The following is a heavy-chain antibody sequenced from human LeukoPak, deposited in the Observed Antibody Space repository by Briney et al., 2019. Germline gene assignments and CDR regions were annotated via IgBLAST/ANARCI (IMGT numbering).Heavy chain of an antibody. J-gene: IGHJ6*02. V-gene: IGHV3-7*01. CDR2: INQDGSDK. D-gene: IGHD3-10*01. CDR3: AWYGVTHGLDV. CDR1: GFSLSNYW. Sequence: AGGSLRLSCAASGFSLSNYWMSWVSQAPGKGLEWVANINQDGSDKYYVDSVMGRFTISKDNAKNSVYLQMNSLRPEDTAIYYCAWYGVTHGLDVWGQGTTVTVSS.